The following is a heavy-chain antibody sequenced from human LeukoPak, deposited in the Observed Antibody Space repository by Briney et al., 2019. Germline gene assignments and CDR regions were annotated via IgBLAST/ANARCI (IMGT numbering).Heavy chain of an antibody. V-gene: IGHV3-9*01. Sequence: GGSLRLSCAASGFTFNDFAMHWVRLTPGKGLEWVSGISWNSGRIAYADSVKGRFTISRDNAENSLYLRMNSLRTEDTAFYYCVKDGGDYGDYSYYFDYWGQGTLVTVSS. D-gene: IGHD4-17*01. CDR3: VKDGGDYGDYSYYFDY. CDR1: GFTFNDFA. CDR2: ISWNSGRI. J-gene: IGHJ4*02.